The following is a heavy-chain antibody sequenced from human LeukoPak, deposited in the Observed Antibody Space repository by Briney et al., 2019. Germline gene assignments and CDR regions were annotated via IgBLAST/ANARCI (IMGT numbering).Heavy chain of an antibody. D-gene: IGHD3-10*01. Sequence: PSETLSLTCTVSGYSISSGYYWGWIRQPPGKGLEWIGSIYHSGSTYYNPSLKSRVTISADTSKNHFSLELTSVTAADTAVYYCARDQTYSGSGIYTYFDYWGQGILVTVSS. J-gene: IGHJ4*02. CDR3: ARDQTYSGSGIYTYFDY. CDR1: GYSISSGYY. CDR2: IYHSGST. V-gene: IGHV4-38-2*02.